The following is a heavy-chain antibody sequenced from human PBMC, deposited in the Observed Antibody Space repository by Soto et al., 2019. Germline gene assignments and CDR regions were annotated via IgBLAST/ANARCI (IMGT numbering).Heavy chain of an antibody. CDR2: FNPILSMS. CDR1: GDTFNFYS. J-gene: IGHJ4*02. Sequence: QVQLVQSGAEVKKPGSSVKVSCEASGDTFNFYSINWVRQAPGLGLEWVGRFNPILSMSNSAQKFQGRVTLTADKSASTAYMVLSSLRSDDTAMYYCATSYGSGSRAFDYWGQGALVTVSS. V-gene: IGHV1-69*02. CDR3: ATSYGSGSRAFDY. D-gene: IGHD3-10*01.